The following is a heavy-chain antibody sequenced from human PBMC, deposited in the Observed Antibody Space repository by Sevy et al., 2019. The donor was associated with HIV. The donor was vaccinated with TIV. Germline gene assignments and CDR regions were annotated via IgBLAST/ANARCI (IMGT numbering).Heavy chain of an antibody. J-gene: IGHJ4*02. D-gene: IGHD3-16*01. CDR3: AREAGVGPYYFDS. V-gene: IGHV3-48*02. CDR2: ISSSGTI. CDR1: GFTFSTYT. Sequence: GGSLRLSCAASGFTFSTYTMNWVRQAPGKGLEWVSYISSSGTIYYADSVKGQFTISRDNAKNSRYLQMNSLRDEDTAVYYCAREAGVGPYYFDSWGQGTLLTVSS.